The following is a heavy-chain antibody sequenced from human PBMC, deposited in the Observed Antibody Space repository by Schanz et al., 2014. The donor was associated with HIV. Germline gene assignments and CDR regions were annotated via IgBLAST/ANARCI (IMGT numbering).Heavy chain of an antibody. CDR2: ISGSGHYI. CDR3: AKDNGGDVGDFFDI. CDR1: GLDFSVYT. Sequence: EVQLVESGGGLVKPGGSLRLSCAASGLDFSVYTMNWVRQTPRKGLEWVSSISGSGHYIYFADSLRGRFTISRDNSRDMVFLQMTSLRTEDTAIYYCAKDNGGDVGDFFDIWGQGTTVTVSS. V-gene: IGHV3-21*04. J-gene: IGHJ3*02. D-gene: IGHD2-21*02.